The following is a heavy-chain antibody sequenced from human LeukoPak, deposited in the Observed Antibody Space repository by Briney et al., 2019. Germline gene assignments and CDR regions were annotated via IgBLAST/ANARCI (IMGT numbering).Heavy chain of an antibody. D-gene: IGHD4-11*01. Sequence: SETLSLTCTVSGGSISSTTYYWGWIRQPPGRGLEWIGTIYYSGSTYYNLSLKSRVTISVDTPKNQFSLKLSSVTAADTAVYYCARGPTVKYFDYWGQGTLVTVSS. V-gene: IGHV4-39*07. CDR3: ARGPTVKYFDY. J-gene: IGHJ4*02. CDR2: IYYSGST. CDR1: GGSISSTTYY.